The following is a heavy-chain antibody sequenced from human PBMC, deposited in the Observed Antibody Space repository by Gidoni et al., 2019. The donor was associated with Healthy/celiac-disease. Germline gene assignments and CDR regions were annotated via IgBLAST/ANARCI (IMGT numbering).Heavy chain of an antibody. CDR3: ARGLSTTFRFPSIAAAFDY. J-gene: IGHJ4*02. D-gene: IGHD6-13*01. Sequence: QVQLQQWGAGLLKPSETLSLTCAAYGGSFSGYHWSWIRQPPGKGLEWIGEINHSGSTNYNPSLKSRVTISVDTSKNQFSLKLSSVTAADTAVYYCARGLSTTFRFPSIAAAFDYWGQGTLVTVSS. CDR2: INHSGST. CDR1: GGSFSGYH. V-gene: IGHV4-34*01.